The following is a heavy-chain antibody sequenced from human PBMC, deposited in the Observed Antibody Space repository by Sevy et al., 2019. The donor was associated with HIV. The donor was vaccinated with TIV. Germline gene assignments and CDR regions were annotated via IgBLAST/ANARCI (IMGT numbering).Heavy chain of an antibody. CDR3: ASLPNNYYDISGSSGDDAFDI. J-gene: IGHJ3*02. CDR1: GFTFSIYG. V-gene: IGHV3-33*01. D-gene: IGHD3-22*01. Sequence: GGSLRLSCAAYGFTFSIYGMHWVRQAPGKGLEWVAVIWNDRSNKQYADSVKGRFTISRDNAKNTLYLQTNSLRVEDTAVYYCASLPNNYYDISGSSGDDAFDIWGQGKRVTVSS. CDR2: IWNDRSNK.